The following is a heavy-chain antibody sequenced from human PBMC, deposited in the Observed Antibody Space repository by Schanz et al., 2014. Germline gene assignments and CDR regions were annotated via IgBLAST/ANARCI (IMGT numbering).Heavy chain of an antibody. Sequence: QVRLVQSGAEAREPGASVKVSCKASGYVFTAYYMHWVRQAPGQGLEWMGVTNPNGGAEFAQKFQGRISMTRDTSTTTFYMELSSLTSDDTAVYFCARDVGRPGHFWYFDLWGRGTLVTVSS. V-gene: IGHV1-2*02. J-gene: IGHJ2*01. CDR1: GYVFTAYY. CDR3: ARDVGRPGHFWYFDL. D-gene: IGHD1-1*01. CDR2: TNPNGGA.